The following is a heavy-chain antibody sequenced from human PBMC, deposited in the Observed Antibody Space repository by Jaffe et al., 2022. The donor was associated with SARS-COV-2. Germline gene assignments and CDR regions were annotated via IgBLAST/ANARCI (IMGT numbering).Heavy chain of an antibody. D-gene: IGHD3-9*01. J-gene: IGHJ4*02. CDR3: AREMNHPQTGYNFDY. V-gene: IGHV3-48*03. CDR2: ISSSGSTI. Sequence: EVQLVESGGGLVQPGGSLRLSCAASGFTFSSYEMNWVRQAPGKGLEWVSYISSSGSTIYYADSVKGRFTISRDNAKNSLYLQMNSLRAEDTAVYYCAREMNHPQTGYNFDYWGQGTLVTVSS. CDR1: GFTFSSYE.